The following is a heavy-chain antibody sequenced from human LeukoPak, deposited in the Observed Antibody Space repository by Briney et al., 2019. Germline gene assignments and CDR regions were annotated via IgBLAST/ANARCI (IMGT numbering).Heavy chain of an antibody. V-gene: IGHV4-31*03. CDR2: MYNSGST. Sequence: PSETLSLTCTVSGGSISSGGYYWSWIRQHPGKGLEWIGHMYNSGSTSSNPSLKSRVTILVDTTKNQFSLKLSSVTAADRAVYYCARAGEGIDYWGQGTLVTVSS. CDR3: ARAGEGIDY. CDR1: GGSISSGGYY. J-gene: IGHJ4*02. D-gene: IGHD1-26*01.